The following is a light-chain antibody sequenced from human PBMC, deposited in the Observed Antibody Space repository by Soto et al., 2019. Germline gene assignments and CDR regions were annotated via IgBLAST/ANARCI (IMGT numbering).Light chain of an antibody. J-gene: IGKJ2*01. CDR1: QNIFRD. Sequence: DIQMTQAPSSLSASVGDRVTITCRASQNIFRDLNWYQHKPGKAPYLLSYAASSLQSGVPSRFSGRGSWTDFALTIRRLQPEDFGTFFLQQSYSVPHTFGQGTKVEI. V-gene: IGKV1-39*01. CDR2: AAS. CDR3: QQSYSVPHT.